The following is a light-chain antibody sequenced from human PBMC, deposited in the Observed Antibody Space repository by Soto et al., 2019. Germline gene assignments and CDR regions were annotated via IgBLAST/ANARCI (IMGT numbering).Light chain of an antibody. CDR1: QSISSY. Sequence: DIQMTQSPSSLSASVGVRVTIPCRASQSISSYLNWYQQKPGKPPKRLIYAASSLQSGVPSRFSGSGSGTDFTLTISSLQPEDFATYYCQQSYSTLFTFGLGTKVDIK. CDR3: QQSYSTLFT. V-gene: IGKV1-39*01. J-gene: IGKJ3*01. CDR2: AAS.